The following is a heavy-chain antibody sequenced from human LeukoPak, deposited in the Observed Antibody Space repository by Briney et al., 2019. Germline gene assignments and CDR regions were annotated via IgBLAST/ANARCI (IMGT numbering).Heavy chain of an antibody. CDR2: MNPNSGNT. D-gene: IGHD6-13*01. CDR1: GGTFSSYA. Sequence: ASVKVSCKASGGTFSSYAISWVRQAPGQGLEWMGWMNPNSGNTGYAQKFQGRVTMTRNTSISTAYMELSSLRSEDTAVYYCARGRIAAAGSYYWGQGTLVTVSS. CDR3: ARGRIAAAGSYY. J-gene: IGHJ4*02. V-gene: IGHV1-8*02.